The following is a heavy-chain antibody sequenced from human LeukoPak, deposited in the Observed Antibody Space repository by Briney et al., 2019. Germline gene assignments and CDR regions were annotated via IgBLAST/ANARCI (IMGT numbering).Heavy chain of an antibody. Sequence: PLETLSLTCAVYGGSFSGYYWSWIRQPPGKGLEWIGYIYYSGSTDYNPSLKSRVTISVDTSKNQFSLRLTSVTAADTAVYYCARDTGYGMDVWGQGTKVTVSS. CDR1: GGSFSGYY. V-gene: IGHV4-59*01. CDR2: IYYSGST. CDR3: ARDTGYGMDV. J-gene: IGHJ6*02.